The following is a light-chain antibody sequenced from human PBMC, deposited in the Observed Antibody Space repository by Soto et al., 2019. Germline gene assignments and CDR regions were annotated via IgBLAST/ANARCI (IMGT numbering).Light chain of an antibody. CDR2: EVS. CDR3: TSYTSSSPVV. CDR1: SSDVGGYNY. Sequence: QSALTQPASVSGSLGQSITISCTGTSSDVGGYNYVSWYQQHPVKAPKLMIYEVSNQPSGVSNRFSGSKSGNTASLTISGLQAEDEADYYCTSYTSSSPVVFGGGTKLTVL. V-gene: IGLV2-14*01. J-gene: IGLJ2*01.